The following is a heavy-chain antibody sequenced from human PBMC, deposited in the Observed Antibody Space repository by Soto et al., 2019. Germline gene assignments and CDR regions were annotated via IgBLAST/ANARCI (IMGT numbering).Heavy chain of an antibody. D-gene: IGHD3-10*01. Sequence: GGSLRLSCAASGFTFSSYSMNWARQAPGKGLEWVSYISSSSSTIYYADSVKGRFTISRDNAKNSLYLQMNSLRAEDTAVYYCARVSGSGLADWGQGTLVTVSS. CDR3: ARVSGSGLAD. CDR1: GFTFSSYS. J-gene: IGHJ4*02. V-gene: IGHV3-48*01. CDR2: ISSSSSTI.